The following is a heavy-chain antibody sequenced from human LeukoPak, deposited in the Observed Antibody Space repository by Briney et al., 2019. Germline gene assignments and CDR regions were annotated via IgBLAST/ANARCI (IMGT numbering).Heavy chain of an antibody. Sequence: SETLSLTCTVSRGSVSGHYWDWIRQPPGKGLEWIGYIYASGGANYHPSLKSRVTISLDTSKNHVSLRLTSVTAEDTAVYYCARVGWSTYYYGSGSQFYGMDVWGQGTTVAVSS. CDR1: RGSVSGHY. V-gene: IGHV4-59*02. D-gene: IGHD3-10*01. CDR2: IYASGGA. CDR3: ARVGWSTYYYGSGSQFYGMDV. J-gene: IGHJ6*02.